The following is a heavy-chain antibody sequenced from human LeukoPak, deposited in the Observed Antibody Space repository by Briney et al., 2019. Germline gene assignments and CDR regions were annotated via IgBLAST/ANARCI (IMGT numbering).Heavy chain of an antibody. CDR1: GFTFNNYA. CDR3: AKVAYGDYAGDDY. J-gene: IGHJ4*02. D-gene: IGHD4-17*01. CDR2: ISASGGST. Sequence: GGSLRLSCAASGFTFNNYAMSWVRQAPGKGLEWVSAISASGGSTYYADSVKGRFTISRDNSKNTLYLQMNSLSAEDTAVYYCAKVAYGDYAGDDYWGQGTLVTVSS. V-gene: IGHV3-23*01.